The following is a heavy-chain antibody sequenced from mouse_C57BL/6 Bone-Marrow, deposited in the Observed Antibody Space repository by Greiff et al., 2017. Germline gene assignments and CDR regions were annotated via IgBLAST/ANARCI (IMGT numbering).Heavy chain of an antibody. Sequence: EVKLVESGGGLVKPGGSLKLSCAASGFTFSSYAMSWVRQTPEKRLEWVATISDGGSYTYYPDNVKGRFTISRENAKNNLYLQMSHLKSEDTAKYYCGRARDGYSCAYWGQGTLVTVSA. CDR1: GFTFSSYA. CDR2: ISDGGSYT. J-gene: IGHJ3*01. CDR3: GRARDGYSCAY. V-gene: IGHV5-4*03. D-gene: IGHD2-3*01.